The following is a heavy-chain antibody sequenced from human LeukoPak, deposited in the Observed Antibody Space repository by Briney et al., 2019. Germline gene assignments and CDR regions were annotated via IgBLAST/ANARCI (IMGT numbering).Heavy chain of an antibody. Sequence: PGGSLRLSCAASGLTFNSYSMNSVRQAPGEGLGWVSSISSSSSYIYYADSVKGRFTISRDNAKNSLYLQMNSLTAEDTAVYYCARGGYYDSSGPLEGWGQGTLVTVSS. V-gene: IGHV3-21*01. D-gene: IGHD3-22*01. CDR3: ARGGYYDSSGPLEG. J-gene: IGHJ4*02. CDR2: ISSSSSYI. CDR1: GLTFNSYS.